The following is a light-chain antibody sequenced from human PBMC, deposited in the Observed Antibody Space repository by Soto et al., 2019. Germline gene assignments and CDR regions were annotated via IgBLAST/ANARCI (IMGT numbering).Light chain of an antibody. V-gene: IGLV1-47*01. J-gene: IGLJ7*01. CDR2: KDN. Sequence: QPVLTQPPSVSGTHGQSVIISCSGSSSNIGKNYVYWYQQVPGKAPKLLIYKDNQRPSGVPDRFSVSKSGTSASLAIIGLRSEDEADYYCAAWDDSLSGPYAVFGGGTQLTVL. CDR3: AAWDDSLSGPYAV. CDR1: SSNIGKNY.